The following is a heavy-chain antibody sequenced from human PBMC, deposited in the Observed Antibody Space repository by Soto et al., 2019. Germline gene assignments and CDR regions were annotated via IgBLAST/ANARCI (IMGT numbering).Heavy chain of an antibody. D-gene: IGHD6-13*01. CDR1: GGSISSSDYW. Sequence: QLQLQESGPGLVKPAETLSLTCTVSGGSISSSDYWWGWIRPPPGNGLEWIGSIYYTGSTYYHPYLYSRVIISVDTSKNQYSLRLSSVTAADAAVYYCARQIGRGSWSLDPLGQGTLVTVSS. CDR3: ARQIGRGSWSLDP. CDR2: IYYTGST. J-gene: IGHJ5*02. V-gene: IGHV4-39*01.